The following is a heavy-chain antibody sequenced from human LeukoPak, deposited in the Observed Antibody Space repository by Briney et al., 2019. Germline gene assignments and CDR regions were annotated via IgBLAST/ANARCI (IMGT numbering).Heavy chain of an antibody. CDR2: ISSTGNTI. J-gene: IGHJ4*02. CDR3: ARVTVSSGVDY. V-gene: IGHV3-48*03. CDR1: GFTFSDYE. Sequence: GGSLRLSCAVSGFTFSDYEMNWVRQAPGKGLEWVSYISSTGNTIYYADSVKGRFTISRDNAKNSLYLQMNSLRAEDTAFYYCARVTVSSGVDYWGQGTLVTVSS. D-gene: IGHD4-11*01.